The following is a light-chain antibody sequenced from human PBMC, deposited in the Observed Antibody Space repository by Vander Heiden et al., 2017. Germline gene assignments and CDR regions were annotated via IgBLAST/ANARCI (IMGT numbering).Light chain of an antibody. CDR1: LSNIQTHH. Sequence: QSVLTQPPSASAPPGQKGTSYCSGRLSNIQTHHVSCSPQFPGPAPKLLIYDNNIRPSGIPDRFSGSKSGTSAPLDITGLQTGDEADYYCGTWDRSLLARVFGGGTELPVL. J-gene: IGLJ3*02. V-gene: IGLV1-51*01. CDR3: GTWDRSLLARV. CDR2: DNN.